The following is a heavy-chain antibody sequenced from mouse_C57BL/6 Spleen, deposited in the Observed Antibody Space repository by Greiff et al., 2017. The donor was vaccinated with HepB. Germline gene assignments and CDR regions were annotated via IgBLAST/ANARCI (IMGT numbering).Heavy chain of an antibody. V-gene: IGHV1-54*01. CDR1: GYAFTNYL. Sequence: QVQLKQSGAELVRPGTSVKVSCKASGYAFTNYLIEWVKQRPGQGLEWIGVINPGSGGTNYNEKFKGKATLTADKSSSTAYMQLSSLTSEDSAVYFCARSPYDYAFYYAMDYWGQGTSVTVSS. CDR2: INPGSGGT. J-gene: IGHJ4*01. CDR3: ARSPYDYAFYYAMDY. D-gene: IGHD2-4*01.